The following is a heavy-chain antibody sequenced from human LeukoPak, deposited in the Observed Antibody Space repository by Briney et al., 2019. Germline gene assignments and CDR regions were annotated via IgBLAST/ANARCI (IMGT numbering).Heavy chain of an antibody. Sequence: PGGSLRLSCAASGFTVSSNYMSWVRQAPGRGLEWVSVIDSSGSTSYADSVKGRFSISRDNSKNTLYLQMNSLRDEDTAVYYCARVYPIYYYMDVWGKGTTVTISS. D-gene: IGHD5/OR15-5a*01. J-gene: IGHJ6*03. V-gene: IGHV3-53*01. CDR2: IDSSGST. CDR1: GFTVSSNY. CDR3: ARVYPIYYYMDV.